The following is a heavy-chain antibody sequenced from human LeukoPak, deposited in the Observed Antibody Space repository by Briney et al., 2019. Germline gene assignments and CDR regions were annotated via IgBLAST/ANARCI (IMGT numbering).Heavy chain of an antibody. CDR2: IKPDGSEK. CDR1: GFTFSGYW. D-gene: IGHD5-18*01. Sequence: GGSLRLSCAASGFTFSGYWMSWVRQAPGKGLEWVANIKPDGSEKYYVDSVKGRFTISRDNSNSTLYVQMNNLRVADTAMYYCARHSGYSYGHGGDYWGQGTLVTVSS. CDR3: ARHSGYSYGHGGDY. V-gene: IGHV3-7*02. J-gene: IGHJ4*02.